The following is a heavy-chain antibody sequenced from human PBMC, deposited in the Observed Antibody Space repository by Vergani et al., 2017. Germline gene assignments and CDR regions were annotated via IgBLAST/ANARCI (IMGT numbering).Heavy chain of an antibody. Sequence: EVQLVQSGAEVKKPGESLKISCQISGYSFTNYWIGWVRQMPGKGLEWMGIIHPADSDTRYSPSIQGQVTISVDKSISTAYLQRSSPRASDSAMYYCARLYGRDSSGSKYFDYWGQGTLVTVSS. CDR2: IHPADSDT. J-gene: IGHJ4*02. CDR1: GYSFTNYW. D-gene: IGHD3-22*01. V-gene: IGHV5-51*01. CDR3: ARLYGRDSSGSKYFDY.